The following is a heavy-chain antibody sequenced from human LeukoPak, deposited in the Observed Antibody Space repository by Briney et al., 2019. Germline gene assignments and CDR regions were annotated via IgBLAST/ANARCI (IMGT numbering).Heavy chain of an antibody. CDR3: ARKGELEGIYYFDY. Sequence: SETLSLTCTVSGGSISSYYWSWIRQPAGKGLEWIGRIYTSGSTNYNPSLKSRVTMSVDTSKNQFSLKLSSVTAADTAVYYCARKGELEGIYYFDYWGQGTLVTVSS. V-gene: IGHV4-4*07. J-gene: IGHJ4*02. CDR2: IYTSGST. CDR1: GGSISSYY. D-gene: IGHD1-14*01.